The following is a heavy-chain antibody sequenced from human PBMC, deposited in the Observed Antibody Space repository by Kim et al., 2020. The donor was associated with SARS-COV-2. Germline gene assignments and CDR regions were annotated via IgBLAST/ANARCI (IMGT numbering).Heavy chain of an antibody. Sequence: SGTTNYNPSLKSRVTISVDTSKNQFSLKLSSVTAADTAVYYCARGRLAHPWGQGTLVTVSS. D-gene: IGHD3-16*01. V-gene: IGHV4-34*01. J-gene: IGHJ5*02. CDR3: ARGRLAHP. CDR2: SGTT.